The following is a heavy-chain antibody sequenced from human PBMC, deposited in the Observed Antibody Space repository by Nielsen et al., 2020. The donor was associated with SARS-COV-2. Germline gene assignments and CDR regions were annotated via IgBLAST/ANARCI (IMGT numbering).Heavy chain of an antibody. CDR3: ATSLVAAIFGVLDY. D-gene: IGHD3-3*01. CDR1: GYTLSELS. V-gene: IGHV1-24*01. CDR2: FDPGDAET. J-gene: IGHJ4*02. Sequence: ASAKVSCKVSGYTLSELSIHWVRQAPGKGLEGMGGFDPGDAETVYAQKFQGRITMTEDTSADTAYMDLSSLRTEDTAVYYCATSLVAAIFGVLDYWGPGTLVTVSS.